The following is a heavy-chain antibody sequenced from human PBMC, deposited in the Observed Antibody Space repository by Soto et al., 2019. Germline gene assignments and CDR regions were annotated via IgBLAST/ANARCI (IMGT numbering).Heavy chain of an antibody. CDR3: ARDRPYQLPFDY. CDR1: GYTFTSYY. J-gene: IGHJ4*02. Sequence: SVRVSCKASGYTFTSYYMHWVRQAPGQGLEWMGRIIPILGIANYAQKFQGRVTITADKSTSTAYMELSSLRSEDTAVYYCARDRPYQLPFDYWGQGTLVTVSS. D-gene: IGHD2-2*01. V-gene: IGHV1-69*04. CDR2: IIPILGIA.